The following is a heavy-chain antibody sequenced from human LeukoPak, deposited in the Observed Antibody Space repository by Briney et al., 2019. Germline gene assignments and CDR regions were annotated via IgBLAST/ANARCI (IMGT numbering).Heavy chain of an antibody. J-gene: IGHJ5*02. CDR3: ARDKASRFLEWLSANWFDP. Sequence: ASVKVSCKASGGTFSSYAISWVRQAPGQGLEWMGWMNPNSGNTGYAQKFQGRVTMTRNTSISTAYMELSSLRSEDTAVYYCARDKASRFLEWLSANWFDPWGQGTLVTVSS. D-gene: IGHD3-3*01. V-gene: IGHV1-8*02. CDR1: GGTFSSYA. CDR2: MNPNSGNT.